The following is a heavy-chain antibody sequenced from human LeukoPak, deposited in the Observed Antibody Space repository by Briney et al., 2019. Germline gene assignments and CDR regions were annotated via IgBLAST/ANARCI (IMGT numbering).Heavy chain of an antibody. CDR2: ISRSGSTI. J-gene: IGHJ6*03. CDR3: AREEATIMWINYYMDV. Sequence: GGSLRLSCAASGFTFSDYSMSWIRQAPGKGLEWVSYISRSGSTIYYADSVKGRFTISRDNAKNSLYLQMNSLRAEDTALYYCAREEATIMWINYYMDVWGKGTTVTVSS. CDR1: GFTFSDYS. V-gene: IGHV3-11*04. D-gene: IGHD5-12*01.